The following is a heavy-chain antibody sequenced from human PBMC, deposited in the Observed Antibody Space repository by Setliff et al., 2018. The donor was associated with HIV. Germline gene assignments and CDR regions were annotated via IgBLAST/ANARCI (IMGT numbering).Heavy chain of an antibody. CDR1: GGSISSGSYH. D-gene: IGHD3-10*01. J-gene: IGHJ4*02. CDR3: ARLSGGMVPNY. Sequence: PSEILSLTCTVSGGSISSGSYHCSWIRQPPGKWLEWVGSIYYSGSTYYNPSLKSRVTISVDTSKNQISLRLSSVTAADTAVYYCARLSGGMVPNYWGQGTLVTVSS. V-gene: IGHV4-39*01. CDR2: IYYSGST.